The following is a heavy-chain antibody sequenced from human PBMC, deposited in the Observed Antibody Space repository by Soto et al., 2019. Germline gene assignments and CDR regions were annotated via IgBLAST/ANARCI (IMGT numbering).Heavy chain of an antibody. J-gene: IGHJ4*02. D-gene: IGHD3-9*01. Sequence: SVKVSCKASGGTFSSYAISWVRQAPGQGLEWMGGIIPIFGTANYAQKFQGRVTITADESTSTAYMELSSLRSEDTAVYYCARDRTGTSLFDYWGQGTLVTVSS. CDR1: GGTFSSYA. CDR3: ARDRTGTSLFDY. CDR2: IIPIFGTA. V-gene: IGHV1-69*13.